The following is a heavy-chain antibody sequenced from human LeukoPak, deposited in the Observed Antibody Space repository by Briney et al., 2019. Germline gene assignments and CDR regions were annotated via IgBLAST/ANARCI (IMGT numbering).Heavy chain of an antibody. V-gene: IGHV4-59*12. Sequence: SETLSLTCTVSAGSISSYYWTWIRQPPGKGLEWIGYIYYSGSTNYNPSLKSRVTISVDTSKNQFSLKLSSVTAADTAVYYCARGSGIPAMTTWGQGTLVTVSS. CDR2: IYYSGST. CDR3: ARGSGIPAMTT. J-gene: IGHJ5*02. CDR1: AGSISSYY. D-gene: IGHD5-18*01.